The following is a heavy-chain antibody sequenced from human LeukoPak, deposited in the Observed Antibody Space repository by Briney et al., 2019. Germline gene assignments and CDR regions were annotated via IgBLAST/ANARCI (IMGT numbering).Heavy chain of an antibody. CDR1: GYSISSGFY. CDR2: IYHSGST. V-gene: IGHV4-38-2*01. J-gene: IGHJ4*02. CDR3: ASLNNYVPVY. Sequence: SETLSLTCAVSGYSISSGFYWGWIQQPPGKGLEWIGNIYHSGSTYYNPSLKSRVTLSVDTSKNQFSLKLSSVTAADTAVYYCASLNNYVPVYWGQGTLVTVSS. D-gene: IGHD4-11*01.